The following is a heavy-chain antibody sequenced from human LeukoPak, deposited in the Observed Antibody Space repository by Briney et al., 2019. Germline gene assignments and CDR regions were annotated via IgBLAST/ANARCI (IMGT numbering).Heavy chain of an antibody. CDR3: ARDLGSSYFSRPDGSFVS. Sequence: PSETLSLTCRVSGGSISGRYWSWIRQPPGKGLEWIGYIYYSGSTKYNPSLKSRVTMSVDTSKNQFSLKLTSVTAADTAFYYCARDLGSSYFSRPDGSFVSWGQKTLVTVSS. V-gene: IGHV4-59*11. J-gene: IGHJ4*02. D-gene: IGHD6-13*01. CDR1: GGSISGRY. CDR2: IYYSGST.